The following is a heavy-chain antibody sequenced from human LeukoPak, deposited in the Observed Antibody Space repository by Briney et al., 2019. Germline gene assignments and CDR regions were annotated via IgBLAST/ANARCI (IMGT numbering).Heavy chain of an antibody. CDR1: GVLFFNPW. V-gene: IGHV3-7*01. CDR2: IGPDGSDK. D-gene: IGHD2-15*01. J-gene: IGHJ5*02. Sequence: GGALLLSCVASGVLFFNPWPSWVRQALGNGVEWGANIGPDGSDKYYVESVRGRFTISRDNAQNSLSLQMNSLRGDDSGVYYCGRWGIAAALDRWGQGTQVTVSS. CDR3: GRWGIAAALDR.